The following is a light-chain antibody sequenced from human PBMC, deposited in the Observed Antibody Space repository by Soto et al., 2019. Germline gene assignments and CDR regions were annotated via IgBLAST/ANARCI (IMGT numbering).Light chain of an antibody. V-gene: IGKV3D-11*01. J-gene: IGKJ2*01. CDR1: QGVSSY. CDR2: DAS. Sequence: EIVLTQSPATLSLSPGERATLSCRASQGVSSYLAWYQQKPGQAPRLLIYDASNRATGIPARFSGSGPGTDFTLTISSLEPEDFAVYYCQQYNNWPSYTFGQGTKLEIK. CDR3: QQYNNWPSYT.